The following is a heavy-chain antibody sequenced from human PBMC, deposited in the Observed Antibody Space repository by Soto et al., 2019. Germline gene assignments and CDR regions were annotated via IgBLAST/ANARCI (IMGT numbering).Heavy chain of an antibody. Sequence: GGSLRLSCSASGFTFSSYYIHWVRQAPWKGLEYVSSISSDGSTYYAVSVKGRFTISRDNSRNTLYLRMSSLRAEDTAVYYCVKPTGYYYDSTTYYYVWGQGTLVTVSS. J-gene: IGHJ4*02. CDR1: GFTFSSYY. V-gene: IGHV3-64D*06. CDR3: VKPTGYYYDSTTYYYV. D-gene: IGHD3-22*01. CDR2: ISSDGST.